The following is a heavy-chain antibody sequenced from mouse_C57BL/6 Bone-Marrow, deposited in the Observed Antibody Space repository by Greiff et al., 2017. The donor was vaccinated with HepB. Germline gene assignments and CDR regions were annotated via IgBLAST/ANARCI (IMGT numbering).Heavy chain of an antibody. Sequence: LVESGGGLVKPGGSLKLSCAASGFTFSDYGMHWVRQAPEKGLEWVAYISSGSSTIYYADTVKGRFTIARDNSKNTLFLQMTSLRSEDTAMYYCARGGDYFDYWGQGTTLTVSS. J-gene: IGHJ2*01. CDR3: ARGGDYFDY. D-gene: IGHD1-1*02. V-gene: IGHV5-17*01. CDR2: ISSGSSTI. CDR1: GFTFSDYG.